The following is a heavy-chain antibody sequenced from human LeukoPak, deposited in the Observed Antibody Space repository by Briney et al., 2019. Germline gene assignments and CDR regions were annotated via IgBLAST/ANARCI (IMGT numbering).Heavy chain of an antibody. J-gene: IGHJ4*02. CDR3: AREGLGELTLDY. Sequence: ASVKVSCKASGYTFPSYYMHWVRQAPGQGLEWMGIINPSGGSSSYAQKFQGRVTMTRDTSTSTVYMELSSLRSEDTAVYYCAREGLGELTLDYWGQGTLVTVSS. V-gene: IGHV1-46*01. CDR2: INPSGGSS. D-gene: IGHD3-16*01. CDR1: GYTFPSYY.